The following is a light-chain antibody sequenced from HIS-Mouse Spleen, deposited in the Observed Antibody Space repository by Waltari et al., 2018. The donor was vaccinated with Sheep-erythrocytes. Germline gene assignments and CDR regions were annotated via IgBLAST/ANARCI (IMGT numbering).Light chain of an antibody. J-gene: IGLJ1*01. CDR3: CSYAGSYNHV. Sequence: QSALTQPRSVSGSPGQSVTISCTGTISSVGGYNYASWYQQTPGKAPKLMIYDVIKRPSGVPDRFSGSKSGNTASLTISGLQAEDEADYYCCSYAGSYNHVFATGTKVTVL. CDR2: DVI. V-gene: IGLV2-11*02. CDR1: ISSVGGYNY.